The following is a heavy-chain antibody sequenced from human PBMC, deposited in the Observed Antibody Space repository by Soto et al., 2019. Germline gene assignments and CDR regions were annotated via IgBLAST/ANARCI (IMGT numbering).Heavy chain of an antibody. J-gene: IGHJ4*02. CDR3: ARVASSGWSIIDY. CDR1: GYTFTGYY. CDR2: INPNSGGT. Sequence: ASVKVSCKASGYTFTGYYMHWVRQAPGQGLEWMGWINPNSGGTNYAQKFQGRVTMTRDTSISTAYMELSRLRSDDTAVYYCARVASSGWSIIDYWGQGTLVTVSS. V-gene: IGHV1-2*02. D-gene: IGHD6-19*01.